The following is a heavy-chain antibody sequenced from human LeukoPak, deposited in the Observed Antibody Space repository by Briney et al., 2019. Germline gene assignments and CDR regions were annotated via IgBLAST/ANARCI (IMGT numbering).Heavy chain of an antibody. CDR3: AKDLAPYVVVPAATDY. J-gene: IGHJ4*02. D-gene: IGHD2-2*01. CDR2: ISGSGGST. CDR1: GFTFSSYA. V-gene: IGHV3-23*01. Sequence: PGRSLRLSCAASGFTFSSYAMSWVRQAPGKGLEWVSSISGSGGSTYYADSVKGRFTISRDNSKSTLYLQMNSLRAEDTAVYYCAKDLAPYVVVPAATDYWGQGTLVTVSS.